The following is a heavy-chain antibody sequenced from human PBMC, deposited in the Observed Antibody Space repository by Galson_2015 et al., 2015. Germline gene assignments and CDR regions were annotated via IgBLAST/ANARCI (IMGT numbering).Heavy chain of an antibody. V-gene: IGHV5-51*01. D-gene: IGHD3-10*01. CDR1: GSSFPNYW. CDR2: IYPGDSDT. Sequence: QSGAEVKKPGESLKISCKTSGSSFPNYWIGWVRQMPGKGLEWMGIIYPGDSDTRYSPSFQGQVTIPADKSITTTYLQWSSLKASDTAIYHCARGGYYGSGSYYSFDFWGQGTLVTVSS. CDR3: ARGGYYGSGSYYSFDF. J-gene: IGHJ4*02.